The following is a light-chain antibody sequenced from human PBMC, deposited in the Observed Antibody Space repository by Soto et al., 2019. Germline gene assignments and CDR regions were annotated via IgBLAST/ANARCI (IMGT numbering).Light chain of an antibody. CDR1: QYIGRY. CDR2: AAS. V-gene: IGKV1-39*01. J-gene: IGKJ5*01. CDR3: QQNYSPPTIT. Sequence: DIQMTQSPSSLSASVGDRVTITCRAGQYIGRYLNWYQQKPGKAPNLXXYAASSLHTGVPSRFSGSGSGTDLTLTISSLQPEDFATYYCQQNYSPPTITFGQGTRLEIK.